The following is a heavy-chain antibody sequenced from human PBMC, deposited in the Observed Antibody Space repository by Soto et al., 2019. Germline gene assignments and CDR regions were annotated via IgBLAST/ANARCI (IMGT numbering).Heavy chain of an antibody. CDR2: IKQDGSEK. Sequence: GGSLRLSCAASGFTFSSYWMSWVRQAPGKGLEWVANIKQDGSEKYYVDSVKGRFTISRDNAKNSLYLQMNSLRAEDTAVYYCARDQGIAAAVSGFDYWGQGTLVTVSS. V-gene: IGHV3-7*01. CDR3: ARDQGIAAAVSGFDY. CDR1: GFTFSSYW. J-gene: IGHJ4*02. D-gene: IGHD6-13*01.